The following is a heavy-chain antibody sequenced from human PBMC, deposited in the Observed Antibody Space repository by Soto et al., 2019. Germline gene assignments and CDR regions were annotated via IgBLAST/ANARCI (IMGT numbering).Heavy chain of an antibody. D-gene: IGHD3-10*01. J-gene: IGHJ4*02. CDR1: CGSFIAYY. CDR2: IHHSGSI. CDR3: ASYGSGSYYNGYYFDY. V-gene: IGHV4-34*01. Sequence: SETLSLTCAVYCGSFIAYYWSWIRQSPGKGLEWIGGIHHSGSINYKPSLKSRVTISVDTSKNQFSLELRSVTAADTAVYYCASYGSGSYYNGYYFDYWGQGTLVTVS.